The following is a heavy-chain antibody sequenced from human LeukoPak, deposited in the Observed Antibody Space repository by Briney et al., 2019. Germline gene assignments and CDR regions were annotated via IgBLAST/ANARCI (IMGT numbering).Heavy chain of an antibody. CDR2: LDPEDGET. Sequence: ASVKVSCKVSGYTLTELSMHWVRQAPGKGLEWMGGLDPEDGETIYAQKSQGRVTMTEDTSTDTAYMELSSLRSEDTAVYYCATHDYGDYVVGRIYYYYGMDVWGQGTTVTVSS. J-gene: IGHJ6*02. CDR3: ATHDYGDYVVGRIYYYYGMDV. D-gene: IGHD4-17*01. V-gene: IGHV1-24*01. CDR1: GYTLTELS.